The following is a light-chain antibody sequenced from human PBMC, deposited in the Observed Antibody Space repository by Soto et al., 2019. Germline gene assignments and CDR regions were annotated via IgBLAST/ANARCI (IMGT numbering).Light chain of an antibody. Sequence: QSVLTQPASVSGSPGQAITISCAGTSRDIGAHNSVSWHQQHPGEAPKLIIFDVSSRPSGVSNRFSGSKSGNTASLTISGLQAEDEAVYYCSSIATDVVVFGNGTKVTVL. CDR1: SRDIGAHNS. CDR3: SSIATDVVV. J-gene: IGLJ1*01. V-gene: IGLV2-14*03. CDR2: DVS.